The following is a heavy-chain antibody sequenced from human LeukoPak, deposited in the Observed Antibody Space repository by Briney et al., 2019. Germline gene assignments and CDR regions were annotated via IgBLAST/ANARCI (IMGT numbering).Heavy chain of an antibody. V-gene: IGHV4-59*12. D-gene: IGHD1-14*01. CDR3: ARASEDYYYYYMDV. CDR2: IYYSWST. J-gene: IGHJ6*03. Sequence: SETLSLTCTVSGGSISSYYWSWIRQPPGKGQEYIGYIYYSWSTNYNPSLKSRVTISVDTSKNQFSLKLSPVTAADTAVYYCARASEDYYYYYMDVWGKGTTVTISS. CDR1: GGSISSYY.